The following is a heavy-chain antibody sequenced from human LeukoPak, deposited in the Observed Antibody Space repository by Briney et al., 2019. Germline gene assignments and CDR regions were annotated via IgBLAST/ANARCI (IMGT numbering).Heavy chain of an antibody. CDR1: GASISTRGYY. CDR3: ASERGYHAN. CDR2: IYYRGNT. V-gene: IGHV4-39*07. D-gene: IGHD5-12*01. J-gene: IGHJ4*02. Sequence: TSETLSLTCTVSGASISTRGYYWGWIRQPPGNGLEWIGTIYYRGNTYYNSSLEGRVTMSVDTSKNQFSLNVISMTAADTAMYYCASERGYHANWGQGTLVTVSS.